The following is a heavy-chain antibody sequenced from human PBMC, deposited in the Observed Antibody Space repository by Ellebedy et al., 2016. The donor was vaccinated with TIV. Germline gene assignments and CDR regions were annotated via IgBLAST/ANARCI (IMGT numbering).Heavy chain of an antibody. CDR1: GFTFSIYA. V-gene: IGHV3-23*01. D-gene: IGHD2-8*01. Sequence: PGGSLRLSCAASGFTFSIYAMGWVRQAPGKGLEWVSTISSNGGGTYYPNSVEGRFTISRDNSNITLWLQMSSLRAEDTARYFCAKDLGLARQWGFDYWGQGTLVTVSS. CDR3: AKDLGLARQWGFDY. J-gene: IGHJ4*02. CDR2: ISSNGGGT.